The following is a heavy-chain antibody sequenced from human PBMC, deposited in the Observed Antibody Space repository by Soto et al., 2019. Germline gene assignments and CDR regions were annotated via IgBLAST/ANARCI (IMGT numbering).Heavy chain of an antibody. CDR2: IRQDGSEG. CDR3: ARERGPRSMDV. J-gene: IGHJ6*02. V-gene: IGHV3-7*03. Sequence: GGSVGLSCAASGFAFSNYWMTWVRQAPGKGLEWVANIRQDGSEGSYVDSVKGRFTISRDNATVSLFLQMNSMRAEDTAVSYCARERGPRSMDVWGQGTTVTVSS. CDR1: GFAFSNYW.